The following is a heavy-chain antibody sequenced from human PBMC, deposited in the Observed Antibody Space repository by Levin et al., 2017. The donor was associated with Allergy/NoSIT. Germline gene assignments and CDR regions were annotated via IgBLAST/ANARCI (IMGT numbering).Heavy chain of an antibody. CDR2: INHSGST. J-gene: IGHJ5*02. CDR3: ARNPSRYYDSSGYYNSAP. CDR1: GGSFSGYY. D-gene: IGHD3-22*01. Sequence: SQTLSLTCAVYGGSFSGYYWSWIRQPPGKGLEWIGEINHSGSTNYNPSLKSRVTISVDTSKNQFSLKLSSVTAADTAVYYCARNPSRYYDSSGYYNSAPWGQGTLVTVSS. V-gene: IGHV4-34*01.